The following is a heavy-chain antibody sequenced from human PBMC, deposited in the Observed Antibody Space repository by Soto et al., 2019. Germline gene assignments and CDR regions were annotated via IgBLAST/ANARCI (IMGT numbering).Heavy chain of an antibody. J-gene: IGHJ5*02. CDR1: GDSISKAGYY. V-gene: IGHV4-31*03. Sequence: SETLSLTCTVSGDSISKAGYYWTWIRQHPGKGLEWIGYIYYSGSTYYNPSLKSRVTISVDTSKNQFSLKLSSVTAADTAVYYCARDWKEWELTMGFDPWGQGTLVTVSS. CDR3: ARDWKEWELTMGFDP. CDR2: IYYSGST. D-gene: IGHD1-26*01.